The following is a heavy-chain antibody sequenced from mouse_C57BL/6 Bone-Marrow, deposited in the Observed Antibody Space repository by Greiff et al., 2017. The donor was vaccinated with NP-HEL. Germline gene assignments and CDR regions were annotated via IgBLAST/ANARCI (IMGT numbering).Heavy chain of an antibody. Sequence: VQLQESGAELVRPGTSVKVSCKASGYAFTNYLIEWVTQRPGQGLEWIGVINPGSGGTNYHEKFKGKATLTADKSSSTAYMQLSSLTSEDSAVYFCARATMVTTGYWYFEVWGTGTTVTVSS. D-gene: IGHD2-2*01. CDR2: INPGSGGT. CDR3: ARATMVTTGYWYFEV. V-gene: IGHV1-54*01. J-gene: IGHJ1*03. CDR1: GYAFTNYL.